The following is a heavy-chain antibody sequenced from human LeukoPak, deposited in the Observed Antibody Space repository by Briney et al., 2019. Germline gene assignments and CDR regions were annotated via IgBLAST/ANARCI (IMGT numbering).Heavy chain of an antibody. D-gene: IGHD2-2*01. J-gene: IGHJ5*02. Sequence: SETLSLTCTVSGGSISSGSYFWGWIRQPPEKGLEWIGSIYYSAATYYNPSLKSRVTISVDTSRNLFSLELSSVTAADTAVYYCARRDSLSSMLGYCSSTSCLGYNWFDPWGQGTLVTVSS. CDR1: GGSISSGSYF. V-gene: IGHV4-39*01. CDR3: ARRDSLSSMLGYCSSTSCLGYNWFDP. CDR2: IYYSAAT.